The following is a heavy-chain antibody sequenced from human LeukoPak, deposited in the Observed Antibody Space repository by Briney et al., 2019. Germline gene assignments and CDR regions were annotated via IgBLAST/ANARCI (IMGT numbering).Heavy chain of an antibody. D-gene: IGHD3-22*01. Sequence: KAGGSLRLSCAASGFTFSNAWMSWVRQAPGKGLEWVGRIKSKTGGGTTDYAAPVKGRFTISRDDSKNTLYLQMNSLKTEDTAVYYCTTSLDGSNYYGSSGYFLYFDYWGQGTLVTVSS. CDR1: GFTFSNAW. J-gene: IGHJ4*02. CDR3: TTSLDGSNYYGSSGYFLYFDY. V-gene: IGHV3-15*01. CDR2: IKSKTGGGTT.